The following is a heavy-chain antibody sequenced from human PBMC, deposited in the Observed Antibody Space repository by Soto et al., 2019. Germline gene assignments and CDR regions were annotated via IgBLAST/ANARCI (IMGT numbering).Heavy chain of an antibody. Sequence: GGSLRLSCAASGFTFSSYAMSWVRQAPGKGLEWVSAISGSGGSTYYADSVKGRFTISRDNSKNTLYLQMNSLRAEDTAVYYCAKDWDYYGSGFYYYMDVWGKGTTVTVSS. CDR2: ISGSGGST. D-gene: IGHD3-10*01. J-gene: IGHJ6*03. V-gene: IGHV3-23*01. CDR3: AKDWDYYGSGFYYYMDV. CDR1: GFTFSSYA.